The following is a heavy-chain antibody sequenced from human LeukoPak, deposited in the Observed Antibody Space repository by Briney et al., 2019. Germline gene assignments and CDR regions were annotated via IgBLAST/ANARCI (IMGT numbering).Heavy chain of an antibody. CDR1: GGSISSYY. D-gene: IGHD3-10*01. Sequence: KSSETLSLTCTVSGGSISSYYWSWIRQPPGKGLEWIGYIYYSGSTNYNPSLKSRVTISVDTSKNQFSLKLSSVTAADTAVYYCARDRGSGLDAFDIWGQGTMVTVSS. CDR2: IYYSGST. CDR3: ARDRGSGLDAFDI. V-gene: IGHV4-59*01. J-gene: IGHJ3*02.